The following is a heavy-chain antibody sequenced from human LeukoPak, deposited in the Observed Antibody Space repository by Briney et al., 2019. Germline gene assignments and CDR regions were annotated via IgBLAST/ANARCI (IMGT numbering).Heavy chain of an antibody. D-gene: IGHD3-10*01. J-gene: IGHJ3*02. CDR2: ISSSSSYT. Sequence: GGSLRLSCAASGFTFSDYYMSWIRQTPGKGLEWVSYISSSSSYTNYADSVKGRFTISRDNSKNTLYLQMNSLRAEDTAVYYCARARSGSLGAFDIWGQGTMVTVSS. CDR3: ARARSGSLGAFDI. CDR1: GFTFSDYY. V-gene: IGHV3-11*05.